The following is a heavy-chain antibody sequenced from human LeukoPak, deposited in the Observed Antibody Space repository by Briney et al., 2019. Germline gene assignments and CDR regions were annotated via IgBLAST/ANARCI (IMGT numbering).Heavy chain of an antibody. CDR3: ARHLDYDSSGDAFDI. CDR2: IHHSGSS. D-gene: IGHD3-22*01. V-gene: IGHV4-59*08. Sequence: PSETLSLTCTVSGDSFSNYYWSWIRQPPGRGLEWIGYIHHSGSSDHNPSLKSRVTMSPDTFKNQFSLKLSSVTAADTAVYYCARHLDYDSSGDAFDIWGQGTRVTVSS. J-gene: IGHJ3*02. CDR1: GDSFSNYY.